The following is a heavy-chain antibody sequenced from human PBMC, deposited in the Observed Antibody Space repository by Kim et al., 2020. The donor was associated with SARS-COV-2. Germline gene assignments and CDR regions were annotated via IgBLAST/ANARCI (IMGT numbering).Heavy chain of an antibody. D-gene: IGHD5-12*01. CDR3: ARRHSSFYDYLAF. J-gene: IGHJ4*02. CDR2: IYYSGST. V-gene: IGHV4-30-4*01. Sequence: SETLSLTCTVSGGSISSGDYYWSWIRQPPGKGLEWIGYIYYSGSTYYNPSLHSRVTISVDTSKNQFSLNLSSVTAADTAVYYCARRHSSFYDYLAFWGQGILVTVSS. CDR1: GGSISSGDYY.